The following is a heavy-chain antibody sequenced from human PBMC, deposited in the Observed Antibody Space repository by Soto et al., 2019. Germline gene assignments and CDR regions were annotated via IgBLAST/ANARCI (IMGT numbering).Heavy chain of an antibody. J-gene: IGHJ4*02. D-gene: IGHD3-10*01. V-gene: IGHV2-5*02. CDR2: IYWDDDE. CDR3: AHSRNLITEDAQVGDFDN. Sequence: QITLKESGPTLVKPTQTLTLTCNFSGFSLTTDGVGVGWVRQPPGGALEWLSLIYWDDDERYSPSLKTRLTITKDPSKNQVDLIMTNMDPVDTATYYCAHSRNLITEDAQVGDFDNWGQGILVTVSS. CDR1: GFSLTTDGVG.